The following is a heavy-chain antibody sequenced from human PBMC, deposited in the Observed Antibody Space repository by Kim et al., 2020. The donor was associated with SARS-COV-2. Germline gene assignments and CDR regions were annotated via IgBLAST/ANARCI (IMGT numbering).Heavy chain of an antibody. V-gene: IGHV3-23*03. J-gene: IGHJ4*02. D-gene: IGHD1-1*01. CDR3: AKDPGTSVGY. Sequence: ADSMKGRFTSSRDNTKNTLYLQKNGLRAAGTAVYYCAKDPGTSVGYWGQGTLVTVSS.